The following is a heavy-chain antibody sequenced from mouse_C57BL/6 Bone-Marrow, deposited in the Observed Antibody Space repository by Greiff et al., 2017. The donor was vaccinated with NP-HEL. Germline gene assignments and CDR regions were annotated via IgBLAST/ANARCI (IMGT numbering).Heavy chain of an antibody. CDR1: GFNIKDYY. J-gene: IGHJ4*01. D-gene: IGHD1-1*01. CDR3: ARWYYYGSPYYYAMDY. Sequence: VQLQQSGAELVKPGASVKLSCTASGFNIKDYYMHWVKQRTEQGLAWIGRIDPEDGETKYAPTFQGKATITADTSSNTAYLQLSSLTSEDTAVYYCARWYYYGSPYYYAMDYWGQGTSVTVSS. V-gene: IGHV14-2*01. CDR2: IDPEDGET.